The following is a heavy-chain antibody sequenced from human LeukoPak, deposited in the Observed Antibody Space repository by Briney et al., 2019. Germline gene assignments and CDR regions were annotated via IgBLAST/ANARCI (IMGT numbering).Heavy chain of an antibody. CDR3: AKFDSGGWYEGGFDY. CDR1: GGTFSSYA. J-gene: IGHJ4*02. D-gene: IGHD6-19*01. CDR2: IIPILGIA. V-gene: IGHV1-69*04. Sequence: ASVKVSCKASGGTFSSYAISWVRQAPGQGLEWMGRIIPILGIANYAQKFQGRVTITADKSTSTAYMELSSLRSEDTAVYYCAKFDSGGWYEGGFDYWGQGTLVTVSS.